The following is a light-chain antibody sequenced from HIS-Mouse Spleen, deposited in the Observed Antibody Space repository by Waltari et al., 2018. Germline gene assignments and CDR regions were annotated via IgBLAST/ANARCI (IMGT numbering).Light chain of an antibody. Sequence: SYELNQPPSVSVSPGQTASLPGSGDLLGENYACWYQQKPGQSPVLVIYPDSKRPSGIPERFSGSNSGNTATLTISGTQAMDEADYYCQAWDSSTVVFGGGTKLTVL. CDR3: QAWDSSTVV. CDR2: PDS. CDR1: LLGENY. J-gene: IGLJ2*01. V-gene: IGLV3-1*01.